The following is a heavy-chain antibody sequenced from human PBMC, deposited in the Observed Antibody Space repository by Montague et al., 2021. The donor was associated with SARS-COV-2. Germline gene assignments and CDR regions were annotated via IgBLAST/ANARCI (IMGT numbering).Heavy chain of an antibody. J-gene: IGHJ6*02. Sequence: SETLPLTCTVSGGSISSYYWSWIRQSPGKGLEWIGYIYYSGSTNYNPSLKSRVTISVDTSKNQFSLKLSSVTAADTAVYYCARGIAAHGFYYYGMDVWGQGTTVTVSS. V-gene: IGHV4-59*01. CDR2: IYYSGST. CDR1: GGSISSYY. D-gene: IGHD6-25*01. CDR3: ARGIAAHGFYYYGMDV.